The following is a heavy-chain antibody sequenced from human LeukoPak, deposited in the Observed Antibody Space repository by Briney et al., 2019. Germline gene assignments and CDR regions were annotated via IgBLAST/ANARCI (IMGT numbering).Heavy chain of an antibody. CDR2: ISSSGSTI. CDR3: ARDPGCSGGSCYSSFDY. J-gene: IGHJ4*02. D-gene: IGHD2-15*01. CDR1: GFTFSSYE. Sequence: GGSLRLSCAASGFTFSSYEMNWVRQAPGKGLEWVSYISSSGSTIYYADSVKGRFTISRDNAKNSLYLQMNSPRAEDTAVYYCARDPGCSGGSCYSSFDYWGQGTLVTVSS. V-gene: IGHV3-48*03.